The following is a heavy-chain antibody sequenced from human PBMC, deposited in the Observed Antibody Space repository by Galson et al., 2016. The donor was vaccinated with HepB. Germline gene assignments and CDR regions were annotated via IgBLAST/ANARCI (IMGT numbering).Heavy chain of an antibody. V-gene: IGHV3-13*04. Sequence: SLRLSCAASGFTFSSYAMHWVRQATGKGLKWVSAIGTVGDTVYSGSVRGRFTISRENAKNFLYLQMNNLRAGDTAVYYCTREGPQRTFDYWGQGTLVTVSS. CDR1: GFTFSSYA. CDR3: TREGPQRTFDY. J-gene: IGHJ4*02. CDR2: IGTVGDT. D-gene: IGHD3/OR15-3a*01.